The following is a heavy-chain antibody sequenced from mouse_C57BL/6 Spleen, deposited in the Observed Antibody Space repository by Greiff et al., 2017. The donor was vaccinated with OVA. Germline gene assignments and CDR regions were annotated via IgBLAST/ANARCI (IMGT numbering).Heavy chain of an antibody. CDR1: GYTFTSYW. CDR3: ARSGDYYGNPPRGSWFAY. D-gene: IGHD2-1*01. J-gene: IGHJ3*01. V-gene: IGHV1-52*01. CDR2: IDPSDSET. Sequence: QVQLQQPGAELVRPGSSVKLSCKASGYTFTSYWMHWVKQRPIQGLEWIGNIDPSDSETHYNQKFKDKATLTVEKSSSTAYMQLSSLTSEDSAVYYCARSGDYYGNPPRGSWFAYWGQGTLVTVSA.